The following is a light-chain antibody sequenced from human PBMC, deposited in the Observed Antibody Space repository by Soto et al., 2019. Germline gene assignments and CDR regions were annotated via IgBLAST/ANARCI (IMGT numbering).Light chain of an antibody. CDR3: SSYTSSSPYV. CDR2: EVS. V-gene: IGLV2-18*02. CDR1: SSDVGSYNR. J-gene: IGLJ1*01. Sequence: QSALTQPPSVSGSPGQSVTISCTGTSSDVGSYNRVSWYQQPPGTAPKLMIYEVSNRPSGVPDRFSGSKSGNMASLTISGLQAEDEADYYCSSYTSSSPYVFGTGTKVTVL.